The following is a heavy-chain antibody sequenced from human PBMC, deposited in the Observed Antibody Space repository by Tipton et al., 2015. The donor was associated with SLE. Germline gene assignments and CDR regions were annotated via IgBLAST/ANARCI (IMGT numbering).Heavy chain of an antibody. CDR3: ARMGLCTTTTCNEGAFDV. CDR1: GGSMSYHY. CDR2: IYYPGNT. Sequence: TLSLTCSVSGGSMSYHYWSWIRQPPGKGLEWIGYIYYPGNTNYNPSLKSRVTMSVDTSKSQFSLKLTFVSAADTAIYYCARMGLCTTTTCNEGAFDVWGQGSMVTVSS. D-gene: IGHD2-2*01. V-gene: IGHV4-59*11. J-gene: IGHJ3*01.